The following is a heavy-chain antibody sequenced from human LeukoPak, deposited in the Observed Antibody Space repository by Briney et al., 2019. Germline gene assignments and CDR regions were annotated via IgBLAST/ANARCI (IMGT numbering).Heavy chain of an antibody. Sequence: SQTLSLTCTVSGGSISSGGYYWSWIRQHPGKGLEWIGYIYYSGSTYYNPSLKSRVTISVDTSKNQFSLKLSSVTAADTAVYYCARLSVVTGIDYWGQGTLVTVFS. J-gene: IGHJ4*02. CDR3: ARLSVVTGIDY. CDR2: IYYSGST. CDR1: GGSISSGGYY. V-gene: IGHV4-31*03. D-gene: IGHD4-23*01.